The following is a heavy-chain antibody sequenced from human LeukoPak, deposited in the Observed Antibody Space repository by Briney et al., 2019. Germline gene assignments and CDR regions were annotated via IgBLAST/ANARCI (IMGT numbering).Heavy chain of an antibody. CDR1: GFTFNNYW. CDR3: TRQLGGSGSH. CDR2: IKEDGSEI. V-gene: IGHV3-7*01. Sequence: PGGSLRLSCAASGFTFNNYWMSWVRQAPGKGLEWVANIKEDGSEIYYVDSVEGRFTISRDNTKNSVYLQMDSLRAEDTAVYYCTRQLGGSGSHWGQGTLVTVSS. D-gene: IGHD3-10*01. J-gene: IGHJ4*02.